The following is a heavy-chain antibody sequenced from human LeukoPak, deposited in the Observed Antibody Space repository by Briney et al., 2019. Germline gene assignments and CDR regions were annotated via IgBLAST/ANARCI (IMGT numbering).Heavy chain of an antibody. V-gene: IGHV1-69*13. J-gene: IGHJ4*02. CDR2: IIPIFGTA. Sequence: ASVKVSCKASGGTFSSYAISWVRQAPGQGLGWMGGIIPIFGTANYAQKFQGRVTITADESTSTAYMELSSLRSEDTAVYYCARAREQWLVLSGDFDYWGQGTLVTVSS. D-gene: IGHD6-19*01. CDR1: GGTFSSYA. CDR3: ARAREQWLVLSGDFDY.